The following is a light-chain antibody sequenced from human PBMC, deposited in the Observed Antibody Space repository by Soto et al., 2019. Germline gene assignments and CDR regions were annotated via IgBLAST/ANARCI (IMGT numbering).Light chain of an antibody. J-gene: IGKJ4*01. Sequence: DIQFTQSPSFLSASVGDRVTITCRASQGISSYLAWYQQKPGKAPKLLIYAASTLQTGVPSRFSGSGSGTEFTLTISSLQPEDFATYYCQQINSYPLTFGGGTKVEI. CDR1: QGISSY. CDR3: QQINSYPLT. CDR2: AAS. V-gene: IGKV1-9*01.